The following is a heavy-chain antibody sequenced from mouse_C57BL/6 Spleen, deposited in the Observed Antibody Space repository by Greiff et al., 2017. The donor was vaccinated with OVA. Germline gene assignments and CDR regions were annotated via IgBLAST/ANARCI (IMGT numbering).Heavy chain of an antibody. CDR1: GYTFTDYY. V-gene: IGHV1-26*01. CDR3: ARGSRRGYFDV. D-gene: IGHD2-2*01. J-gene: IGHJ1*03. Sequence: EVQLQQSGPELVKPGASVKISCKASGYTFTDYYMNWVKQSHGKSLEWIGDINPNNGGTSYNQKFKGKATLTVDKSSSTAYMELRSLTSEDSAVYYCARGSRRGYFDVWGTGTTVTVSS. CDR2: INPNNGGT.